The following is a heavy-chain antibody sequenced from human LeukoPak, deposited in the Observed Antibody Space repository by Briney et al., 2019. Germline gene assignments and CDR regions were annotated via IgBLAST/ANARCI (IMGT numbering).Heavy chain of an antibody. CDR3: ARAGWYSGRWVQDWFGP. J-gene: IGHJ5*02. V-gene: IGHV4-59*12. CDR2: MYYSGTT. D-gene: IGHD1-26*01. Sequence: SETLSLTCTVSGGSISSYYWSWIRQPPGKGLEWIGYMYYSGTTNYNPSLKSRVTISVDTSKSQFSLRLSSVTASDTAVYYCARAGWYSGRWVQDWFGPWGQGILVTVSS. CDR1: GGSISSYY.